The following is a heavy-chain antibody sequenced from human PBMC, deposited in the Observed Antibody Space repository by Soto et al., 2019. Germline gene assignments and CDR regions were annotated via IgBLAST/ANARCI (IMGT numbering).Heavy chain of an antibody. CDR3: THAYGGRSLY. CDR1: GFSLTTDRVG. CDR2: IYWDDSK. J-gene: IGHJ4*02. Sequence: QITLKESGPALVKPTQTLTLTCTFSGFSLTTDRVGVGWIRQPPGEALEWLAVIYWDDSKTYRPSLESRLTITKDTSKNQVALTMTNMYSLDTATYYCTHAYGGRSLYCGQGTLVTVSS. D-gene: IGHD1-26*01. V-gene: IGHV2-5*02.